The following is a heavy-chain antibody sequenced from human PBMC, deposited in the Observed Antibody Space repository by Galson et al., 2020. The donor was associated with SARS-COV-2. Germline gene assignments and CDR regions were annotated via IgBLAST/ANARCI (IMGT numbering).Heavy chain of an antibody. Sequence: GGSLRLSCAASGFTISSYWMHWVRQAPGKRLAWVSRINSDRSSTSYADSVKRRFTIPRDNAKNTLYLQMNSLRAEDTAVYYCARDQRIAVAGLPWELLSGYYYYYGMDVWGQGTTVTVSS. V-gene: IGHV3-74*01. CDR1: GFTISSYW. CDR3: ARDQRIAVAGLPWELLSGYYYYYGMDV. J-gene: IGHJ6*02. D-gene: IGHD6-19*01. CDR2: INSDRSST.